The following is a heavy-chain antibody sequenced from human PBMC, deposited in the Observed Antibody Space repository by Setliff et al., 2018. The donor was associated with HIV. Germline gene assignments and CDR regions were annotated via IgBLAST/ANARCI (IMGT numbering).Heavy chain of an antibody. J-gene: IGHJ5*02. D-gene: IGHD3-3*01. CDR2: NYYSGST. CDR3: ARLRGSYDFSNWFDP. V-gene: IGHV4-59*11. CDR1: GGSIRSHY. Sequence: SETLSLTCTVSGGSIRSHYWSWIRQPPGKRLEWIGYNYYSGSTNYNPSLKSRVTISVDTAKNQFSLTLSSVTAADTAVYYCARLRGSYDFSNWFDPWGQGTQVTVSS.